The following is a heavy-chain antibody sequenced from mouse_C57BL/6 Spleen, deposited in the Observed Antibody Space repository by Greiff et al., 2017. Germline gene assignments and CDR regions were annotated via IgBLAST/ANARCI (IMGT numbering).Heavy chain of an antibody. V-gene: IGHV1-52*01. CDR3: ARGLRYWYFDV. J-gene: IGHJ1*03. CDR1: GYTFTSYW. Sequence: QVQLQQPGAELVRPGSSVKLSCKASGYTFTSYWMHWVKQRPIQGLEWIGNIDPSDSETHYNQKFKDKATLTVDKSSSTAYMQLSSRTSEDSAVYYCARGLRYWYFDVWGTGTTVTVSS. D-gene: IGHD1-1*01. CDR2: IDPSDSET.